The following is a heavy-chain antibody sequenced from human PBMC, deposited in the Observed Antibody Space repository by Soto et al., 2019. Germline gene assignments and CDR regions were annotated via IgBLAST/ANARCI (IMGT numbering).Heavy chain of an antibody. Sequence: PGGSLRLSCAASGFTVSSYNMNWVRQAPGKGLEWVSSISSSSRYMYYADSVKGRLTISRDNAKNSLYLHMNSLRAEDTAVYYCSRGYCRRNRCHTGDAFDIWGQGTVVTVSS. D-gene: IGHD2-2*02. CDR2: ISSSSRYM. J-gene: IGHJ3*02. CDR1: GFTVSSYN. V-gene: IGHV3-21*01. CDR3: SRGYCRRNRCHTGDAFDI.